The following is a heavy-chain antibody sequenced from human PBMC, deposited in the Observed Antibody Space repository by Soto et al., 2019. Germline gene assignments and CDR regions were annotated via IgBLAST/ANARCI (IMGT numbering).Heavy chain of an antibody. CDR1: GGSISSSNW. Sequence: SETLSLTCAVSGGSISSSNWWSWVRQPPGKGLEWIGEIYHSGSTNYNPSLKSRVTISVDKSKNQFSLKLSSVTAADTAVYYCARISTGRVAAAGQDYYYYYGMDVWGQGTTVT. J-gene: IGHJ6*02. D-gene: IGHD6-13*01. CDR3: ARISTGRVAAAGQDYYYYYGMDV. CDR2: IYHSGST. V-gene: IGHV4-4*02.